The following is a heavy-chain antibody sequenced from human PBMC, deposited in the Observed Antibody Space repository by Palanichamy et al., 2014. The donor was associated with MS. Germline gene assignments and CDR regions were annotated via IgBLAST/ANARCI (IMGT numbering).Heavy chain of an antibody. CDR2: INAGNGNT. CDR3: ARGLWSSSRVGYYFDN. D-gene: IGHD3-3*01. V-gene: IGHV1-3*01. Sequence: VQLVQLGREVKKPGASVKVSCKASGYTFTDYAMNWVRQAPGQRLEWMGWINAGNGNTKYSQKFQGRVTLTRDTSASTAYMELSSLTSEDTAVYYCARGLWSSSRVGYYFDNWGQGTLVTVSS. CDR1: GYTFTDYA. J-gene: IGHJ4*02.